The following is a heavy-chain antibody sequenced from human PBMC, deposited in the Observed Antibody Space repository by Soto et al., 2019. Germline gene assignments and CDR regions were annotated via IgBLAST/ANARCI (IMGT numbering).Heavy chain of an antibody. Sequence: ASVKVSCKASGYTFTDYYIHWVRQAPGQGLEWMGWSNPNSGGTNDAQKFQGRGTMTRDTSISTAYMELSRLRSDDTAVYYCARGDYGGNYNWFDPWGQGTLVTVSS. J-gene: IGHJ5*02. CDR3: ARGDYGGNYNWFDP. D-gene: IGHD4-17*01. V-gene: IGHV1-2*02. CDR1: GYTFTDYY. CDR2: SNPNSGGT.